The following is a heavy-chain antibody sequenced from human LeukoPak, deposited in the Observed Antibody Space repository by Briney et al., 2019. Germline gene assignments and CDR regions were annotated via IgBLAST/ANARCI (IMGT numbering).Heavy chain of an antibody. D-gene: IGHD1-1*01. V-gene: IGHV3-21*01. CDR3: ATLTGTEIDY. Sequence: GGSLRLSCAASGFTFSSYSMNWVRQALGKGLEWVSSISSSSSYIYYADSVKGRFTISRDNAKNSPYLQMNSLRAEDTAVYYCATLTGTEIDYWGQGTLVTVSS. J-gene: IGHJ4*02. CDR2: ISSSSSYI. CDR1: GFTFSSYS.